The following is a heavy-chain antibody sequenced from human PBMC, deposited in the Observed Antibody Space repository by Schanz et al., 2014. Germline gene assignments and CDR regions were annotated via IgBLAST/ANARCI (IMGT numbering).Heavy chain of an antibody. D-gene: IGHD6-19*01. V-gene: IGHV3-NL1*01. CDR1: GFTFSSSG. Sequence: QVQLVESGGGVVQPGGSLRLSCAASGFTFSSSGMHWVRQAPGKGLEWVSLIYSGGDTNYAGSVKGRFTISRDGSKNTLYLQMNSLRAEDTAVYYCARKTDSSGTGDYWGQGTLVTVSS. J-gene: IGHJ4*02. CDR2: IYSGGDT. CDR3: ARKTDSSGTGDY.